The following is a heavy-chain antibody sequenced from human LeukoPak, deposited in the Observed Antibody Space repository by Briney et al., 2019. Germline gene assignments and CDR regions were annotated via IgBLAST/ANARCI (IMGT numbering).Heavy chain of an antibody. CDR2: IYHSGST. V-gene: IGHV4-30-2*01. Sequence: PSQTLSLTCTVSGGSISSGGYYWSWIRQPPGKGLEWIGYIYHSGSTYYNPSLKSRVTISVDRSKNQFSLKLSSVTAADTAVYYCARDGEQGGLGWFDPWGQGTLVTVSS. CDR1: GGSISSGGYY. D-gene: IGHD2-15*01. J-gene: IGHJ5*02. CDR3: ARDGEQGGLGWFDP.